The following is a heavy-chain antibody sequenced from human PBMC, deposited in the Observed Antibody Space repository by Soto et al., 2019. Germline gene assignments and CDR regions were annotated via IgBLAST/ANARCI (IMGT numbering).Heavy chain of an antibody. Sequence: PSETLSLTCAVYGGSFSGYYWSWIRQPPGKGLEWIGEINHSGSTNYNPSLKSRVTISVDTSKNQFSLKLSSVTAADTAVYYCASVLSSSNPPYYYGMDVWGQGTTVTV. CDR2: INHSGST. CDR1: GGSFSGYY. V-gene: IGHV4-34*01. D-gene: IGHD6-6*01. J-gene: IGHJ6*02. CDR3: ASVLSSSNPPYYYGMDV.